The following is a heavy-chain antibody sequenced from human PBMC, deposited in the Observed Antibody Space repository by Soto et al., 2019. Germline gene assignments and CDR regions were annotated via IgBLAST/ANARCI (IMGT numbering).Heavy chain of an antibody. D-gene: IGHD2-15*01. CDR2: IYQSGST. J-gene: IGHJ4*02. Sequence: SETLSLTCAVSGGSISSSNWWSWVRQPPGKGLEWIGEIYQSGSTNYNPTHKSRVTISVDTSKKQFTQKQSSVTAADSAVYYCASSSGGRFYDYWGQGTLVTVSS. CDR3: ASSSGGRFYDY. CDR1: GGSISSSNW. V-gene: IGHV4-4*02.